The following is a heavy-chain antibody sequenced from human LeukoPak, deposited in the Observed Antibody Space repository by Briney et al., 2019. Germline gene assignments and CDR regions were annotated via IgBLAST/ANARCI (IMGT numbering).Heavy chain of an antibody. CDR1: GFTFSSYW. CDR2: IKKDGSEK. D-gene: IGHD6-6*01. CDR3: ARDRDGSSSSFDY. Sequence: PGGSLRLSCAASGFTFSSYWMSWVRQAPGKGLEWVANIKKDGSEKYCVYSVKGRFTISREKAKNSLYLQMNSLRAEDTAVYYCARDRDGSSSSFDYWGQGTLVTVSS. J-gene: IGHJ4*02. V-gene: IGHV3-7*01.